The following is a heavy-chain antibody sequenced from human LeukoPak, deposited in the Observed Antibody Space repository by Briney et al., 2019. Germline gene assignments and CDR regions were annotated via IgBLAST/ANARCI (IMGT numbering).Heavy chain of an antibody. CDR2: ITGSGATT. V-gene: IGHV3-23*01. J-gene: IGHJ4*02. CDR1: GLTFSSYA. CDR3: AKRAEDTARPFFDY. D-gene: IGHD5-18*01. Sequence: GGSLRPSCAASGLTFSSYAINWLRQAPGKGLQWVSAITGSGATTYYADSVRGRFNISRDNSKNTVYLQMNSLRGEDTAVYYCAKRAEDTARPFFDYWGQGTLVTVSS.